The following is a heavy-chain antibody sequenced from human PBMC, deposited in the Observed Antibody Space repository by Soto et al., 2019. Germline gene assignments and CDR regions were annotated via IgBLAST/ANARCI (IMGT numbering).Heavy chain of an antibody. CDR2: ITDNGGST. J-gene: IGHJ4*02. V-gene: IGHV3-23*01. CDR1: GFTFSRDG. D-gene: IGHD4-17*01. Sequence: GSLRLSCAASGFTFSRDGMSWVRQAPGKGLEWVSLITDNGGSTYYADSVEGRFTISRDNTKNTLFLQMNSLRAENTAVYYCAKERATTTAFDYWGQGALVTVSS. CDR3: AKERATTTAFDY.